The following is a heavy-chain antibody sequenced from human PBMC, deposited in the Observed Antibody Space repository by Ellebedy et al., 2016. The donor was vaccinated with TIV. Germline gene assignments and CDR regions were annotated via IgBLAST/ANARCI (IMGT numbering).Heavy chain of an antibody. CDR3: ARDGAYSSHNWFDP. Sequence: SETLSLXCTVSGGSISSYYWSWIRQPAGKGLEWIGRIYTSGSTNYNPSLKSRVTMSVDTSKNQFSLKLSSVTAADTAVYYCARDGAYSSHNWFDPWGQGTLVTVSS. J-gene: IGHJ5*02. CDR1: GGSISSYY. V-gene: IGHV4-4*07. D-gene: IGHD6-19*01. CDR2: IYTSGST.